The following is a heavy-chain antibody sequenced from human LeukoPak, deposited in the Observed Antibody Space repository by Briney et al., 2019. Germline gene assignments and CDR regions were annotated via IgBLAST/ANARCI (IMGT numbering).Heavy chain of an antibody. V-gene: IGHV3-23*01. Sequence: GGSLRLSCAASGFTFSDYALGWVRQAPGRGLEWVATLSGSGAGTYYSDSVQGRFTISRDNSKRTLFPQMNSLRAEDTAYYYCAKAELGVDTFFDYWGQGTLVTVSS. CDR3: AKAELGVDTFFDY. CDR2: LSGSGAGT. CDR1: GFTFSDYA. D-gene: IGHD3-3*01. J-gene: IGHJ4*02.